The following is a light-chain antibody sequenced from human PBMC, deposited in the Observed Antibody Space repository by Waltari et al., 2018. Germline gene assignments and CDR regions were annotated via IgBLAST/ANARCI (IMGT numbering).Light chain of an antibody. CDR3: QQSYSTSSLT. CDR2: AAS. CDR1: QSISSY. V-gene: IGKV1-39*01. Sequence: DIQMTQSPSSLSASVGDRVTITCRASQSISSYLNWYQQKPGKAPKLLIYAASRLQSGVPLRFSCSGSGTDFTLTISSLQPEDFATYYCQQSYSTSSLTFGGGTKVEIK. J-gene: IGKJ4*01.